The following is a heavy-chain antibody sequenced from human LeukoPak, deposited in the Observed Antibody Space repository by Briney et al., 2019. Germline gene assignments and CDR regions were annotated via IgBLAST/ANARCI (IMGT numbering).Heavy chain of an antibody. V-gene: IGHV4-4*07. CDR2: IYTSGST. J-gene: IGHJ6*03. CDR1: GASISNYF. Sequence: ETLSLTCTVSGASISNYFWSWIRQPAGKGLEWIGRIYTSGSTNYNPSLKSRVTMTVDTSKNQFSLKLSSVTAADTAVYYCARDHEPYYYMDVWGKGTTVTISS. CDR3: ARDHEPYYYMDV. D-gene: IGHD1-14*01.